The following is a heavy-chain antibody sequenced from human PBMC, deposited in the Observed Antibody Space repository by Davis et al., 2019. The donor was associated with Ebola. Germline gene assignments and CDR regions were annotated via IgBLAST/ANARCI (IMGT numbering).Heavy chain of an antibody. Sequence: PGGSLRLSCAASGFTFSSYGMHWVRQAPGKGLEWVAVISYDGSNKYYADSVKGRFTISRDNSKNTLYLQMNSLRAEDTAVYYCARENIVVLGSFDYWGQGTLVTVSS. D-gene: IGHD2-15*01. CDR1: GFTFSSYG. CDR2: ISYDGSNK. V-gene: IGHV3-30*03. J-gene: IGHJ4*02. CDR3: ARENIVVLGSFDY.